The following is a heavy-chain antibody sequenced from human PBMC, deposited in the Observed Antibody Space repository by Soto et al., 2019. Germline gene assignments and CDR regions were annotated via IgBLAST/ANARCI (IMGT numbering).Heavy chain of an antibody. CDR1: GYSITSGYY. Sequence: SETLSLTCAVSGYSITSGYYWGWIRQPPGKGLEWMGTIHHTGGTYYNPSLKSRVSMSIDTSKNQFSLRLSSVTAADTAVHYCARAGIPHNWFDPWGQGTLVTVSS. CDR3: ARAGIPHNWFDP. D-gene: IGHD2-2*01. CDR2: IHHTGGT. J-gene: IGHJ5*02. V-gene: IGHV4-38-2*01.